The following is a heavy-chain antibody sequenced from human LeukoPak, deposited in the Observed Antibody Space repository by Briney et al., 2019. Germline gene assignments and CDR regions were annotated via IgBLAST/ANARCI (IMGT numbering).Heavy chain of an antibody. CDR1: GFAFGTYT. CDR2: IGGTGINT. CDR3: VKGSRSARPYYFDY. Sequence: GGSPRLSCAASGFAFGTYTMSWVRQAPGKGLEWVSAIGGTGINTYYADSVKGRFTVSRDNSRNTLYLEINSLRVEDTAVYYCVKGSRSARPYYFDYWGQGTLVTVSS. V-gene: IGHV3-23*01. J-gene: IGHJ4*02. D-gene: IGHD2-2*01.